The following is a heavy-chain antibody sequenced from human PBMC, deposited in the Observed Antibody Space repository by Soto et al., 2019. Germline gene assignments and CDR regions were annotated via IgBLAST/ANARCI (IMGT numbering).Heavy chain of an antibody. CDR3: TTDPLTYYYDSSGYPDAFDI. Sequence: VRQAPGMGLEWVGRIKSKTDGGTTEYAAPVKGRFTVSRDDSKNTVYLQMNSLKTEDTAVYYCTTDPLTYYYDSSGYPDAFDIWGQGTMVTVSS. CDR2: IKSKTDGGTT. J-gene: IGHJ3*02. D-gene: IGHD3-22*01. V-gene: IGHV3-15*01.